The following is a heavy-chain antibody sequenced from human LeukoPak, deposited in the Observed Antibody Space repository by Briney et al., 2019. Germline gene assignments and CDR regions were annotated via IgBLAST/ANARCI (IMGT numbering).Heavy chain of an antibody. J-gene: IGHJ5*02. CDR2: ISSSGSTI. V-gene: IGHV3-48*03. Sequence: GGSLRLSCAASGFTFSSYEMNWVRQAPGKGLEWVSYISSSGSTIYYADSVKGRFTISRDNAKNSLYLQMNSLRAEDTAVYYCARDQADTAMVPSWFDPWGQGTLVTVSS. CDR3: ARDQADTAMVPSWFDP. CDR1: GFTFSSYE. D-gene: IGHD5-18*01.